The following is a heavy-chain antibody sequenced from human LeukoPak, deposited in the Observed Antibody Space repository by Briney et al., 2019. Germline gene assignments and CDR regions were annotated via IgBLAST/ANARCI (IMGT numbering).Heavy chain of an antibody. CDR3: AREGTPFYYYYMDF. D-gene: IGHD3-10*01. J-gene: IGHJ6*03. Sequence: ASVKVSCKAFGYTFTSYGISWVRQAPGQGLEWMGWISSYNGNTNYAQKFQDRVTMTTDTSTSTPYMELRSLRSDDTAIYYCAREGTPFYYYYMDFWGKGTTVTISS. CDR1: GYTFTSYG. V-gene: IGHV1-18*01. CDR2: ISSYNGNT.